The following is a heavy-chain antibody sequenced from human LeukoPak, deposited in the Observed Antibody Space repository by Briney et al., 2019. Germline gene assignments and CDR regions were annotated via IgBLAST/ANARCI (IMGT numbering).Heavy chain of an antibody. CDR1: GYSFADYY. D-gene: IGHD1-26*01. CDR3: AKRLLKWELLFYFDY. J-gene: IGHJ4*02. CDR2: IKPNSGGT. Sequence: ASVKVSCKASGYSFADYYMHWVRQAPGQGLEWMGWIKPNSGGTRSAQKFQGRVTMTRDTSISTAYMELSSLRYDDTAVYYCAKRLLKWELLFYFDYWGQGTLVTVSS. V-gene: IGHV1-2*02.